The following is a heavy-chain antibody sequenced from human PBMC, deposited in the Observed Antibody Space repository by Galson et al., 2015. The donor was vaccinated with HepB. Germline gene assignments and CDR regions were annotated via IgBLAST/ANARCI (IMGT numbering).Heavy chain of an antibody. CDR1: GFTFSDYF. J-gene: IGHJ6*02. CDR3: ARDLLIAAGGIDYYGMDV. Sequence: SLRLSCAASGFTFSDYFMSWIRQAPGKGLEWVSYISPRGSSTYYADSVKGRFTISRDNAKNSLYLQMNSLRAEDTAVYYCARDLLIAAGGIDYYGMDVWGQGTTVTVS. D-gene: IGHD6-13*01. V-gene: IGHV3-11*01. CDR2: ISPRGSST.